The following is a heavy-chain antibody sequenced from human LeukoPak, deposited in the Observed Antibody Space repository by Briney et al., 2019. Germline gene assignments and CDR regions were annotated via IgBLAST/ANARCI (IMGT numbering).Heavy chain of an antibody. CDR1: GFTFDDFS. J-gene: IGHJ6*02. CDR3: ARGTVSIWNGMDV. D-gene: IGHD2-21*01. V-gene: IGHV3-43*01. Sequence: GGSLRLSCTASGFTFDDFSIHWVRQTPGKGLEWVSLISKYGDRTYYADSVEGRFTISRDNAKNTLYLQMNSLRAEDTAVYYCARGTVSIWNGMDVWGQGTTVTVSS. CDR2: ISKYGDRT.